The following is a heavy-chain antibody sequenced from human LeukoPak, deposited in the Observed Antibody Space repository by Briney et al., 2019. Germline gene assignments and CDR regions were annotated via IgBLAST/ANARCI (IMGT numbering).Heavy chain of an antibody. J-gene: IGHJ4*02. CDR3: TTDCCSWSDNGNYYHY. CDR1: RFTFNNAW. CDR2: IKSKTDGGAT. D-gene: IGHD1-26*01. Sequence: KPGGSLRLSCAASRFTFNNAWMSWVRQAPGKGLEWVGRIKSKTDGGATDYTAPVKGRFTISRDDSKNTLYLQMNSLKTEDTAVYYCTTDCCSWSDNGNYYHYWGQGTLVSVSS. V-gene: IGHV3-15*01.